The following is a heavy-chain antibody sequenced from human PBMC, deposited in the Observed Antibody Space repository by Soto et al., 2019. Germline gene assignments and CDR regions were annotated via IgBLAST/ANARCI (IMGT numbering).Heavy chain of an antibody. J-gene: IGHJ5*02. CDR1: GGTFSSYA. CDR2: IIPIFGTA. V-gene: IGHV1-69*13. D-gene: IGHD3-9*01. CDR3: ARDYHYDTLTGFPRPFDP. Sequence: SVKVSCKASGGTFSSYAISWVRQAPGQGLEWMGGIIPIFGTANYAQKFQGRVTITADESTSTAYMELSSLRSEDTAVYYCARDYHYDTLTGFPRPFDPWGQGTLVTVSS.